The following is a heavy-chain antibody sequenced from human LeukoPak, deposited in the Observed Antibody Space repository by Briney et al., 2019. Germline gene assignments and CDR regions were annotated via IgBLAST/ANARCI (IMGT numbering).Heavy chain of an antibody. CDR3: ARSNWDSNVGIDY. CDR1: GGSISSSSYY. D-gene: IGHD1-7*01. J-gene: IGHJ4*02. CDR2: MYYSGIT. Sequence: SETLSLTCTVSGGSISSSSYYWGWIRQPPGKGLEWIGTMYYSGITYYNPSLKSRVTTSVDTSKNQFTLKVGSVTAADTAVYYCARSNWDSNVGIDYWGQGILVIVSS. V-gene: IGHV4-39*01.